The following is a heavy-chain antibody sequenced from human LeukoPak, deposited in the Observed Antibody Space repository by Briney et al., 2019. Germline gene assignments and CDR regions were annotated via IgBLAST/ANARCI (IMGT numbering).Heavy chain of an antibody. V-gene: IGHV3-23*01. Sequence: PGGSLRLSCAASGFTSSSYAMSWVRQAPGKGLEWVSAISGSGGSTYYADSVKGRFTISRDNSKNTLYLQMNSLRAEDTAVYYCAKDPGAAGSYGMDVWGQGTTVTVSS. CDR1: GFTSSSYA. D-gene: IGHD6-13*01. J-gene: IGHJ6*02. CDR2: ISGSGGST. CDR3: AKDPGAAGSYGMDV.